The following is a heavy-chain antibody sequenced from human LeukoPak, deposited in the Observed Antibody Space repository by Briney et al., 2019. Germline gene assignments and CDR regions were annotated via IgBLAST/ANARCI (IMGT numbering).Heavy chain of an antibody. Sequence: PGGSLRLSCAASGFTFSYYWMHWVRQAPGKGLVWVSRISDDGSRTTYADSVKGRLAISRDNAKNTLYLQMNSLRAEDTAVYYCARDDGFYSDSSFQDYWGQGTLVTVSS. J-gene: IGHJ4*02. D-gene: IGHD2/OR15-2a*01. CDR3: ARDDGFYSDSSFQDY. CDR1: GFTFSYYW. V-gene: IGHV3-74*01. CDR2: ISDDGSRT.